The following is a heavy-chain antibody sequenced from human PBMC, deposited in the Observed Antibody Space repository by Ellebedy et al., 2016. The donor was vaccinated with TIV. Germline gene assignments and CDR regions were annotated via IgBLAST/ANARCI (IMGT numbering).Heavy chain of an antibody. D-gene: IGHD3-22*01. CDR3: ARHDSLAYYDL. Sequence: GESLKISCKASGYSFANHWIGWVRQVPGKGLEWMGIIYPGDSDTRYSPSFQGQVIISADKSLSTAHLQWSSLKASDTAMYYCARHDSLAYYDLWGQGTLVTVSS. V-gene: IGHV5-51*01. CDR1: GYSFANHW. J-gene: IGHJ4*02. CDR2: IYPGDSDT.